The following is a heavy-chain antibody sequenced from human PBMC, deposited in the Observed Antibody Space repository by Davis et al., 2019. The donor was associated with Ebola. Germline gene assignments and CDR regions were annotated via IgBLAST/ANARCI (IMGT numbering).Heavy chain of an antibody. Sequence: KVSCKGSGYSFTSYWISWVRQMPGKGLEWMGRIDPSDSYTNYSPSFQGHVTISADKSISTAYLQWSSLKASDTAMYYCARAGYCSSTSCYWYYYYMDVWGKGTTVTVSS. D-gene: IGHD2-2*01. V-gene: IGHV5-10-1*01. CDR1: GYSFTSYW. CDR3: ARAGYCSSTSCYWYYYYMDV. CDR2: IDPSDSYT. J-gene: IGHJ6*03.